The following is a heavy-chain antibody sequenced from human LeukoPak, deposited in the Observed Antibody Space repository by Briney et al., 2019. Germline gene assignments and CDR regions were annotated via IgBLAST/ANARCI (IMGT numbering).Heavy chain of an antibody. D-gene: IGHD1-26*01. CDR1: GYSFTSYW. Sequence: GESLKISCKGSGYSFTSYWIGWVRQMPGKGLGWMGIIYPGDSDTRYSPSFQGQVTISADKSISTAYLQWSSLKASDTAMYYCARDSAIYSGSPRGFDYWGQGILVTVSS. V-gene: IGHV5-51*01. CDR2: IYPGDSDT. CDR3: ARDSAIYSGSPRGFDY. J-gene: IGHJ4*02.